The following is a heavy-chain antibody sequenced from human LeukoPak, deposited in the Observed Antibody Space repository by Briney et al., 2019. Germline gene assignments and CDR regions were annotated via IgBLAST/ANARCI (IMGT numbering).Heavy chain of an antibody. V-gene: IGHV3-23*01. D-gene: IGHD2-2*01. CDR2: ISGSGGST. J-gene: IGHJ3*02. CDR1: GFTFSSYA. CDR3: AKVLRRIVVVPAAHCDAFDI. Sequence: PGGSLRLSCAASGFTFSSYAMSWVRQAPGKGLEWVSAISGSGGSTYYADSVKGRFTISRDNSKNTLYLQMNSLRAEDTAVYYCAKVLRRIVVVPAAHCDAFDIWGQGTMVTVSP.